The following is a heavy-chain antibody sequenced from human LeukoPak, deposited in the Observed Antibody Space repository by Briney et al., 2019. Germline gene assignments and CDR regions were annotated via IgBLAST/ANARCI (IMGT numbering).Heavy chain of an antibody. V-gene: IGHV3-7*01. CDR2: IKKDGSEK. Sequence: GGSLRLSCASAGVIFTNYWMTWVRRAPGKGLEWVANIKKDGSEKYYVDSVKGRFIISRDDATKSVYLQMNSLRAEDTAVYYCARDWRAMTVAYWGQGTLVTVFS. CDR3: ARDWRAMTVAY. D-gene: IGHD4/OR15-4a*01. CDR1: GVIFTNYW. J-gene: IGHJ4*02.